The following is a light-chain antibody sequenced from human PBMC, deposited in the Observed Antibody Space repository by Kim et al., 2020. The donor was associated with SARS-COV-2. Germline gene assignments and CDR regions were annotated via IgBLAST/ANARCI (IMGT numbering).Light chain of an antibody. V-gene: IGKV3-20*01. CDR3: QQCGISPRT. CDR1: RRVRSID. J-gene: IGKJ1*01. CDR2: GAS. Sequence: CPRERALLSCRAGRRVRSIDLEWYKNRPRPPPRRLLYGASSRATRIPDRFGGSGSRTDFTLTPHRVEPEDFALFFCQQCGISPRTFGQRAKREIK.